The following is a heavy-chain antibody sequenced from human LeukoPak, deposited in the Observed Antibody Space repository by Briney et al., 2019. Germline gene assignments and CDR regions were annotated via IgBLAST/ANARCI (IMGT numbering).Heavy chain of an antibody. V-gene: IGHV3-21*01. J-gene: IGHJ4*02. CDR1: GFTFSSYS. D-gene: IGHD3-10*01. CDR3: ATLGVRGAPYYFAY. Sequence: GGSLRLSCAASGFTFSSYSMNWVRQAPGRGREWVSSISSSSSYIYYADSVKGRFTISRDNAKSSLYLQMNSLRAEDTAVYYCATLGVRGAPYYFAYWGQGTLVTVSS. CDR2: ISSSSSYI.